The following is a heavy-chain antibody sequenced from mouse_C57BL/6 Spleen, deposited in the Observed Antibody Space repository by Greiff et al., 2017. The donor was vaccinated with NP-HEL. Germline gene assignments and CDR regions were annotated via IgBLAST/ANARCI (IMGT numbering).Heavy chain of an antibody. CDR3: AREDDGYSLAY. D-gene: IGHD2-3*01. J-gene: IGHJ3*01. CDR2: ISDGGSYT. CDR1: GFTFSSYA. Sequence: EVQVVESGGGLVKPGGSLKLSCAASGFTFSSYAMSWVRQTPEKRLEWVATISDGGSYTYYPDNVKGRFTISRDNAKNNLYLQMSHLKSEDTAMYYCAREDDGYSLAYWGQGTLVTVSA. V-gene: IGHV5-4*01.